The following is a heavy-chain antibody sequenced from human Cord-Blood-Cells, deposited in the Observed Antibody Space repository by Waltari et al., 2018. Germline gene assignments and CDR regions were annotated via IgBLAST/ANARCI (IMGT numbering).Heavy chain of an antibody. J-gene: IGHJ4*02. CDR1: GFTVSSNY. CDR2: IYSGGST. CDR3: ARDAKGSSWYYFDY. D-gene: IGHD6-13*01. Sequence: EVQLVESGGGLIQPGGSLRLSCAASGFTVSSNYMSWVSQAPGKGLEWVSVIYSGGSTYYADSVKGRFTISRDNSKNTLYLQMNSLRAEDTAMYYCARDAKGSSWYYFDYWGQGTLVTVSS. V-gene: IGHV3-53*01.